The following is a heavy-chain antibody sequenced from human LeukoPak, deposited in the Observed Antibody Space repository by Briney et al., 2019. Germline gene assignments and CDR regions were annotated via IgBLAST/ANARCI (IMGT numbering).Heavy chain of an antibody. V-gene: IGHV3-23*01. Sequence: GGSLRLSCAASGFTFSSYAMSWVRQAPGKGLEWVSAISGSGGSTYYADSVKGRFTISRDNSKNTLYLQMNSLRAEDTAVYYCAKDDRGSYDFWSGTFDYWGQGTLVTVSS. CDR1: GFTFSSYA. CDR3: AKDDRGSYDFWSGTFDY. CDR2: ISGSGGST. J-gene: IGHJ4*02. D-gene: IGHD3-3*01.